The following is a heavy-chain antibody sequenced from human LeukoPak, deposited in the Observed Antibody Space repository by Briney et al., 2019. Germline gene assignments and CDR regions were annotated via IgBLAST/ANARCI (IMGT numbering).Heavy chain of an antibody. CDR2: INPNSGGT. J-gene: IGHJ6*03. CDR1: GYTFTGYY. Sequence: GASVKVSRKASGYTFTGYYMHWVRQAPGQGLEWMGWINPNSGGTNYAQNFQGRVTMTTDTSTSTAYMELRSLRSDDTAVYYCATTPPGYYYYYMDVWGKGTTVTVSS. CDR3: ATTPPGYYYYYMDV. V-gene: IGHV1-2*02.